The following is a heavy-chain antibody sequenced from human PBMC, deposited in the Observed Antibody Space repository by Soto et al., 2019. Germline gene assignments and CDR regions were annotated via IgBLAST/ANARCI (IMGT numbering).Heavy chain of an antibody. CDR1: GGTFGTHA. V-gene: IGHV1-69*13. J-gene: IGHJ6*02. Sequence: SVKVSCKASGGTFGTHAIIWVRQAPGHGLEWMGGIIPISGTTYYAQKFQGRVTITADEPTSTAFMELSSLKSEDTAVFYCARGYCSGGNCYSGMDVWGQGTMVTVSS. CDR2: IIPISGTT. CDR3: ARGYCSGGNCYSGMDV. D-gene: IGHD2-15*01.